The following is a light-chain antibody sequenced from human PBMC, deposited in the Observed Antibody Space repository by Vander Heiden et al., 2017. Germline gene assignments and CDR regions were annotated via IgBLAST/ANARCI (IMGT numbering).Light chain of an antibody. CDR1: QSVLDRANNRNY. V-gene: IGKV4-1*01. J-gene: IGKJ4*01. CDR2: WAS. CDR3: QQYFSTLT. Sequence: DIVLAQSPDSLTLSLGERATINCKSSQSVLDRANNRNYLAWYQQKPGQPPKLLIYWASTRESGVPDRFSGNGSGTDFTLTISSLQAEDVALYYCQQYFSTLTFGGGTKVQIK.